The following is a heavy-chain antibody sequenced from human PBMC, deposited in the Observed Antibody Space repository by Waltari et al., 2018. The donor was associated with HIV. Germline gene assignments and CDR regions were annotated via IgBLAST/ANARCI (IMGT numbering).Heavy chain of an antibody. Sequence: SLGTYYWNWVRHFPGKGLEWIGEINPSGGTTYKPSLKGRVTISRDWSKNLFSLKLTSVTAADTALYYCAGIVHRASYSMDVWGQGTTVTVSS. V-gene: IGHV4-34*01. CDR1: SLGTYY. D-gene: IGHD2-21*01. J-gene: IGHJ6*02. CDR3: AGIVHRASYSMDV. CDR2: INPSGGT.